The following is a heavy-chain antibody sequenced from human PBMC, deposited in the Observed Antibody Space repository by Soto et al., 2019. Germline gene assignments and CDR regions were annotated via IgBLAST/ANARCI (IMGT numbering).Heavy chain of an antibody. CDR1: GGSVSSGSYY. J-gene: IGHJ6*02. V-gene: IGHV4-61*01. D-gene: IGHD3-10*01. CDR3: ARGSAILWFGELAKDYGMDV. Sequence: KTSETLSLTCTVSGGSVSSGSYYWSWIRQPPGKGLEWIGYIYYSGSTNYNPSLKSRVTISVDTSKNQFSLKLSSVTAADTAVYYCARGSAILWFGELAKDYGMDVWGQGTTVTVSS. CDR2: IYYSGST.